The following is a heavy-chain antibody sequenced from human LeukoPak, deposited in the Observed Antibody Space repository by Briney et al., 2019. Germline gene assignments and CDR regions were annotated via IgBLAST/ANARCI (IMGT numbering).Heavy chain of an antibody. V-gene: IGHV1-69*05. D-gene: IGHD6-19*01. CDR3: GIAVAGPRDAFDI. Sequence: GASVKVSCKASGGTFSSYAISWVRQAPGQGLEWMGGIIPIFGTANYAQKFQGRVTMTRNTSISTAYMELSSLRSEDTAVYYCGIAVAGPRDAFDIWGQGTMVTVSS. J-gene: IGHJ3*02. CDR2: IIPIFGTA. CDR1: GGTFSSYA.